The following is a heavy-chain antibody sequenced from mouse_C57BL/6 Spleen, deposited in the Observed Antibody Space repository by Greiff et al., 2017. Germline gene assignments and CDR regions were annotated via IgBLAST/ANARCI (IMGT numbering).Heavy chain of an antibody. Sequence: VQLQQPGAELVRPGSSVKLSCKASGYTFTSYWMHWVKQRPIQGLEWIGNIDPSDSETHYNQKFKDKATLTVDKSSSPAYMQLSSLTSEDSAVYYCARNYGSSYNYFDYWGQGTTLTVSS. V-gene: IGHV1-52*01. D-gene: IGHD1-1*01. CDR2: IDPSDSET. CDR3: ARNYGSSYNYFDY. J-gene: IGHJ2*01. CDR1: GYTFTSYW.